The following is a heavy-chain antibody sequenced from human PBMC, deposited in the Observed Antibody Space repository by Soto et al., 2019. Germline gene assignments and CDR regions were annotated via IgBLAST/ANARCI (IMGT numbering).Heavy chain of an antibody. CDR2: INPSGGST. CDR3: ARVPSRIAIFGVAPYFDY. V-gene: IGHV1-46*01. Sequence: RASVKVSCKASGYTFTSYYMHWVRQAPGQGLEWMGIINPSGGSTSYAQKFQGRVTMTRDTSTSTVYMELSSLRSEDTAVYYCARVPSRIAIFGVAPYFDYWGQGTLVTVSS. J-gene: IGHJ4*02. D-gene: IGHD3-3*01. CDR1: GYTFTSYY.